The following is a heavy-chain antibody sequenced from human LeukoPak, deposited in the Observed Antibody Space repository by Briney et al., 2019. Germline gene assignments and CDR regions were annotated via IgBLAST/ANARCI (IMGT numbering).Heavy chain of an antibody. V-gene: IGHV3-23*01. CDR1: GFTFSSYA. D-gene: IGHD6-19*01. J-gene: IGHJ6*03. Sequence: GGSLRLSCAASGFTFSSYAMSWVRQAPGKGLEWVSAISGSGGSTYYADSVKGRFTISRDNSKNTLYLQMNSLRAEDTAVYYCAKCGWSAVAASSIFYYYYYYYMDVWGKGTTVTVSS. CDR2: ISGSGGST. CDR3: AKCGWSAVAASSIFYYYYYYYMDV.